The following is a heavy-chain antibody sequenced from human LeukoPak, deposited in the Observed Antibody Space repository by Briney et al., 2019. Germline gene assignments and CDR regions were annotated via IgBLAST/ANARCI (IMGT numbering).Heavy chain of an antibody. J-gene: IGHJ4*02. Sequence: ASVKVSCKASGYTFTDYYVHWVRQAPGQGLEWMGWIHPKSGGTKYVQTFQGRVTMTRDTSISTAYMEVSRLRSDDSAVYYCALRGISGATSGPYFDYWGQGTLVTVSS. CDR1: GYTFTDYY. CDR3: ALRGISGATSGPYFDY. CDR2: IHPKSGGT. D-gene: IGHD1-7*01. V-gene: IGHV1-2*02.